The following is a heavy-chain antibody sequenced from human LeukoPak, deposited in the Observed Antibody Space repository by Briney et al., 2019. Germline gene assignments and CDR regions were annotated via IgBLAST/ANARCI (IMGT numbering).Heavy chain of an antibody. J-gene: IGHJ4*02. CDR3: ARAPDYTLPSDY. CDR1: GFSFSDTW. CDR2: IRNDGSDT. Sequence: GGSLRLSCAASGFSFSDTWMHWVRQAPGKGLVWVSRIRNDGSDTRYAESVKGRFTISRDNAKDTLYLQMNSLRAEDTAVYYCARAPDYTLPSDYWGQGTLVTVSS. V-gene: IGHV3-74*01. D-gene: IGHD4-11*01.